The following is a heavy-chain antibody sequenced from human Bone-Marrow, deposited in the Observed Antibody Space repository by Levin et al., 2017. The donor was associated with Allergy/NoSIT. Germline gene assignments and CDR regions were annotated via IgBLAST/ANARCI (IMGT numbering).Heavy chain of an antibody. D-gene: IGHD2-8*02. CDR3: ARGIIGDVRVAHKEAFDI. Sequence: PGGSLRLSCTVSGFTFSIYSINWVRQAPGKGLEWVSSISSSGSDMYYVDSVRGRFTISRDNAKNSLTLQMNSLRAEDTAVYYCARGIIGDVRVAHKEAFDIWGQGTMDSVSS. CDR1: GFTFSIYS. CDR2: ISSSGSDM. V-gene: IGHV3-21*01. J-gene: IGHJ3*02.